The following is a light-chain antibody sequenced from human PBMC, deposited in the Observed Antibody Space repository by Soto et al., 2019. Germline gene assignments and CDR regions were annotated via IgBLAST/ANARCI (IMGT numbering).Light chain of an antibody. CDR1: QTVSSSY. J-gene: IGKJ2*01. CDR2: GAS. V-gene: IGKV3-20*01. Sequence: EIVLTHSPGTLSLSLGERATPSCRASQTVSSSYLAWYQQTPGQAPRLLISGASSRATGIPDRFSGSGSGTDFTLTISRLEPEAFTEYYCLLYRRSPRYTFGQWTKREIQ. CDR3: LLYRRSPRYT.